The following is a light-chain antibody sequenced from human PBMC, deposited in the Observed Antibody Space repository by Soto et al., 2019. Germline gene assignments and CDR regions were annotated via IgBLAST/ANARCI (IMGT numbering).Light chain of an antibody. CDR3: QQSYITPYT. CDR2: MAS. J-gene: IGKJ2*01. CDR1: QTFSNY. V-gene: IGKV1-39*01. Sequence: DIQMTQSPSSLSASVGDRVTITCRASQTFSNYLNWYQQKPGKAPRLLIYMASTLQSGVPSRFSGSGSGTDFTLTISSLQPEDSAIYYCQQSYITPYTFGQRTKLEIK.